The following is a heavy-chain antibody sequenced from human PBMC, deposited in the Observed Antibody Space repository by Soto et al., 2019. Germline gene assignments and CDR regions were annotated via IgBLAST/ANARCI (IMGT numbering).Heavy chain of an antibody. V-gene: IGHV3-30-3*01. Sequence: HWVRQAPGKGLEWVAVISYDGSNKYYADSVKGRFTISRDNSKNTLYLQMNSLRAEDTAVYYCARSRGGSSSWYYFDYWGQGTLVTVSS. J-gene: IGHJ4*02. CDR2: ISYDGSNK. D-gene: IGHD6-13*01. CDR3: ARSRGGSSSWYYFDY.